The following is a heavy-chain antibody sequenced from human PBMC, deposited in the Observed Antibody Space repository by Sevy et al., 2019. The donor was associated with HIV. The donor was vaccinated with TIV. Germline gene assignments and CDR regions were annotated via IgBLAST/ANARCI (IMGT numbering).Heavy chain of an antibody. Sequence: GGSLRLSCAASGFTFSSYAMSWVRQAPGKGLEWVSGISDSGGSTYYADSVRGRFTISRDNSKNTLYLQMNSLRADDTAVYYCAKTYYYDSSRYYYWGQGTLVTVSS. CDR3: AKTYYYDSSRYYY. D-gene: IGHD3-22*01. V-gene: IGHV3-23*01. CDR2: ISDSGGST. J-gene: IGHJ4*02. CDR1: GFTFSSYA.